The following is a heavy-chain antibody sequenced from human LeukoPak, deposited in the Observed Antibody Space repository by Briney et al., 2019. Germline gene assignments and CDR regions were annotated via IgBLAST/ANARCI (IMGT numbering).Heavy chain of an antibody. CDR1: GYSFTSYW. Sequence: GESLKISCKGSGYSFTSYWISWVRQMPGKGLEWMGRIDPSDSYTNYSPSFQGHVTISADKSISTAYLQWSSLKASDTAMNYCARLADVHSSGWPRIRYYYGMDVWGQGTTVTVSS. J-gene: IGHJ6*02. CDR3: ARLADVHSSGWPRIRYYYGMDV. D-gene: IGHD6-19*01. V-gene: IGHV5-10-1*01. CDR2: IDPSDSYT.